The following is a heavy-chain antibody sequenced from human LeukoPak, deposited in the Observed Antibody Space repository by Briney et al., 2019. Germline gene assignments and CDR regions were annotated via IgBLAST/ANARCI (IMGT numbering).Heavy chain of an antibody. CDR1: GYTFTGYY. D-gene: IGHD6-19*01. Sequence: GASVKVSCKASGYTFTGYYMHWVRQAPGQGLEWMGRINPNSGGTNYAQRFQGRVTMTRDTSISTAYMELSRLRSDDTAVYYCARGWSSGWCFDYWGQGTLVTVSS. J-gene: IGHJ4*02. V-gene: IGHV1-2*06. CDR2: INPNSGGT. CDR3: ARGWSSGWCFDY.